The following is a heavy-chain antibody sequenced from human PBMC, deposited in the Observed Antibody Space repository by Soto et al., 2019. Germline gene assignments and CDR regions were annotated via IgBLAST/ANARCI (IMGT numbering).Heavy chain of an antibody. D-gene: IGHD2-15*01. CDR1: GFTFSSYW. V-gene: IGHV3-74*01. Sequence: PGGSLRLSCAASGFTFSSYWMHWVRQAPGKGLVWVSRINSDGSSTSYADSVKGRFTISRDNAKNTLYLQMNSLRAEDTAVYYCASLGYCSGGSCSGYYYMDVWGKGTTVTVSS. J-gene: IGHJ6*03. CDR2: INSDGSST. CDR3: ASLGYCSGGSCSGYYYMDV.